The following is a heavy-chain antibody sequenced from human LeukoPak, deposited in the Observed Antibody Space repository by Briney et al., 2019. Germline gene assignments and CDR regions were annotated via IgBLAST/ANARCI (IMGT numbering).Heavy chain of an antibody. Sequence: PGGSLRLSCAASGFTFDDYTMHWVRQAPGKGLEWVSLISWDGGSTYYADSVKGRFTISRDNSKNSLYLQMNSLRTEDTALYYCAKDASPHPYYYYYYMDVWGKGTTVTVSS. V-gene: IGHV3-43*01. CDR3: AKDASPHPYYYYYYMDV. J-gene: IGHJ6*03. CDR1: GFTFDDYT. CDR2: ISWDGGST.